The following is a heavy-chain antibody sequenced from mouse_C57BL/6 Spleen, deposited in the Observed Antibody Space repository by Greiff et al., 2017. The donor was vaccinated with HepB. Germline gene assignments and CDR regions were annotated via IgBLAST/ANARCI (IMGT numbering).Heavy chain of an antibody. CDR3: ARRDLSPSLDY. CDR1: GYAFSSYW. V-gene: IGHV1-80*01. Sequence: VQLQQSGAELVKPGASVKISCKASGYAFSSYWMNWVKQRPGKGLEWIGQIYPGDGDTNYNGKFKGKATLTADKSSSTAYMQLSSLTSEDSAVYFCARRDLSPSLDYWGQGTTLTVSS. J-gene: IGHJ2*01. D-gene: IGHD3-3*01. CDR2: IYPGDGDT.